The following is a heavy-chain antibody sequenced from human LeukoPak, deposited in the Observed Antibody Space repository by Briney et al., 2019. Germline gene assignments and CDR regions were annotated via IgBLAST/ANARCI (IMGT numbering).Heavy chain of an antibody. Sequence: GGSLRLSCAASGFTFSSYGVHWVRQAPGKGLEWVAVISYDGSNKYYADSVKGRFTISRDNSKNTLYLQMNSLRAEDTAVYYCAKDHEWLVINGPFDYWGQGTLVTVSS. CDR3: AKDHEWLVINGPFDY. V-gene: IGHV3-30*18. J-gene: IGHJ4*02. CDR2: ISYDGSNK. CDR1: GFTFSSYG. D-gene: IGHD3-3*01.